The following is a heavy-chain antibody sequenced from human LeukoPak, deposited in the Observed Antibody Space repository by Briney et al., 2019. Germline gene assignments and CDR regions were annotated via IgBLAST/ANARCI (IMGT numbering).Heavy chain of an antibody. Sequence: SETLSLTCTVSGGSIGTYYWSWIRQSPGKGLEWIGHIYYSGSTKYNPSLMSRVTISVETSKNKFSLKLSSVTAADTAVYYCARERLRLDAFDIWGQGTMVTVSS. CDR2: IYYSGST. CDR3: ARERLRLDAFDI. J-gene: IGHJ3*02. CDR1: GGSIGTYY. D-gene: IGHD4-17*01. V-gene: IGHV4-59*01.